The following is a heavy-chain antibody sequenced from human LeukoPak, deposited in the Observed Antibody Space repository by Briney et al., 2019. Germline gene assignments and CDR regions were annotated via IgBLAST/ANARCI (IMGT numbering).Heavy chain of an antibody. CDR2: IYPVGPDT. J-gene: IGHJ6*03. D-gene: IGHD4-17*01. CDR1: GYSFTSYW. CDR3: ARGYGDYGYYYYYMDV. Sequence: GESLKISCKGSGYSFTSYWIGWVRQMPGKGLEWMGIIYPVGPDTRYSPSFQGQVTISADKSISTAYLQWSSLKASDTAMYDCARGYGDYGYYYYYMDVWGKGTTVTVSS. V-gene: IGHV5-51*01.